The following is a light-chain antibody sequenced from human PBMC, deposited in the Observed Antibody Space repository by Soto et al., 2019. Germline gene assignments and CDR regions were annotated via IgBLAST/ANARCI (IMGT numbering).Light chain of an antibody. Sequence: QSALTQPRSVSGSPGQSVTISCTGTSSDVGGYNSVSWYHQHPGKAPKLMIYDVSKRPSGVPDRFSGSKSGNTASLTISGLQAEDEADYYCCSFAGTSYVFGTGTKVTVL. CDR1: SSDVGGYNS. J-gene: IGLJ1*01. CDR2: DVS. CDR3: CSFAGTSYV. V-gene: IGLV2-11*01.